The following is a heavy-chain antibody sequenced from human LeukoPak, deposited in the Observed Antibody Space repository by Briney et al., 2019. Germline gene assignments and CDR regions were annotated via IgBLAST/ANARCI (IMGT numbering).Heavy chain of an antibody. J-gene: IGHJ4*02. Sequence: GGSLRLSCAASGFAFSDYSMNWVRQAPGKGLEWVANTRGSGSGMGSGNYYAGAVRGRFTISRDNAKNSLYLQMNSLRAEDTAFYYCARDDNWGFDYWGQGALVTVSS. CDR1: GFAFSDYS. V-gene: IGHV3-21*05. CDR2: TRGSGSGM. D-gene: IGHD7-27*01. CDR3: ARDDNWGFDY.